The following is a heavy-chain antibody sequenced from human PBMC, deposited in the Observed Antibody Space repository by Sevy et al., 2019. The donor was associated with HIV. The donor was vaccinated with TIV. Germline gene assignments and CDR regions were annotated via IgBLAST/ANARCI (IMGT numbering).Heavy chain of an antibody. D-gene: IGHD3-10*01. Sequence: ASVKVSCKASGGTFSSYAISWVRQAPGQGLEWMGGIIPIFGTANYAQKFQGRVTITADESTSTAYMELSSLRSEDTAVYYSARVGPYGSGSYDYWGQGTLVTVSS. CDR1: GGTFSSYA. V-gene: IGHV1-69*13. J-gene: IGHJ4*02. CDR3: ARVGPYGSGSYDY. CDR2: IIPIFGTA.